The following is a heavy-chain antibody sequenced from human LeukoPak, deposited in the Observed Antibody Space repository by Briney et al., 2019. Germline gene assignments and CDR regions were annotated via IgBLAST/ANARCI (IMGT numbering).Heavy chain of an antibody. Sequence: GGSLRLSCAASGFTVRSCYMSWVRQAPGKGLEWVSVLYSDGSTFYADSVKGRFTISRDNSKNTLHLQMNNLRAEDTAVYYCARAAYDSNGFTANHDYWGQGTLVIVSS. CDR3: ARAAYDSNGFTANHDY. V-gene: IGHV3-53*01. D-gene: IGHD3-22*01. J-gene: IGHJ4*02. CDR2: LYSDGST. CDR1: GFTVRSCY.